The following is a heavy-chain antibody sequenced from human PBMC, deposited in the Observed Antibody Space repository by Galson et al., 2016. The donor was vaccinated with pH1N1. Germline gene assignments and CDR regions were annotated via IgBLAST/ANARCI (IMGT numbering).Heavy chain of an antibody. D-gene: IGHD2-21*01. J-gene: IGHJ6*03. Sequence: QSGAEVKKPGESLKISCKGSGYSFTSYWIGWVRQMPGKGLEWMGITFPGASDTRYSPSFQGQVTIPADKSISTAYLHWNSLEASDPAMYYCARSPADPGYSYYYMDVWGKGTTVSVSS. V-gene: IGHV5-51*03. CDR3: ARSPADPGYSYYYMDV. CDR2: TFPGASDT. CDR1: GYSFTSYW.